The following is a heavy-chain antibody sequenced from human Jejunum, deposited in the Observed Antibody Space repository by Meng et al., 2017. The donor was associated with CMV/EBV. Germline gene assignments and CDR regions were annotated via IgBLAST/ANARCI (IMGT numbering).Heavy chain of an antibody. CDR2: IYPGDSET. Sequence: GYSFNTKWIAWVRQMPGKGLEYMGIIYPGDSETRNSPSFQGHVTFSADRSISTAYLQWNTLKASDTAMYYCARLTQMSGGSKYLEYWGQGTLVTVSS. J-gene: IGHJ4*02. V-gene: IGHV5-51*01. CDR1: GYSFNTKW. CDR3: ARLTQMSGGSKYLEY. D-gene: IGHD3-16*01.